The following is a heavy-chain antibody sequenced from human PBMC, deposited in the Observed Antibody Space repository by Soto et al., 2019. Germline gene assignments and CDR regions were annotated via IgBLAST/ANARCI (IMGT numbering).Heavy chain of an antibody. V-gene: IGHV3-23*01. D-gene: IGHD3-3*01. J-gene: IGHJ4*02. CDR3: ARDLRKFYYFDS. Sequence: GGSLRLSCAASGFTFSSYAMSWVRQAPGKGLEWVSAISGSGGSTYYADSVKGRFTISRDNSKNTLYLQMNSLRGEDTAVYYCARDLRKFYYFDSWGQGTLVTVSS. CDR2: ISGSGGST. CDR1: GFTFSSYA.